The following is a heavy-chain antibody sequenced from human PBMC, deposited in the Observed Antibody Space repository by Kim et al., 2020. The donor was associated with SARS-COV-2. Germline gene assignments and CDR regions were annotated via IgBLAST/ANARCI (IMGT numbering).Heavy chain of an antibody. D-gene: IGHD2-2*02. Sequence: AASVKGSFTISRDNSKSTWYLQRNSLRAEDTAVYYCAKSITSSCYTSIDYWGQGTLVTVSS. V-gene: IGHV3-23*01. J-gene: IGHJ4*02. CDR3: AKSITSSCYTSIDY.